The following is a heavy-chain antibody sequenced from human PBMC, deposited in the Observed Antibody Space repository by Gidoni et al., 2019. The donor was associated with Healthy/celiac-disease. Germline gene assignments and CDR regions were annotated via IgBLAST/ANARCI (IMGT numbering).Heavy chain of an antibody. D-gene: IGHD3-3*01. CDR2: ISAYNGNT. Sequence: QVQLVQSGAEVKKPGASVQVSCKASGYTFTSSGISWVRQAPGHGLEWMGWISAYNGNTNYAQKLQGRVTMTTDTSTSTAYMELRSLRSDDTAVYYCARDRSRYYDFWSGWNWFDPWGQGTLVTVSS. CDR1: GYTFTSSG. J-gene: IGHJ5*02. V-gene: IGHV1-18*01. CDR3: ARDRSRYYDFWSGWNWFDP.